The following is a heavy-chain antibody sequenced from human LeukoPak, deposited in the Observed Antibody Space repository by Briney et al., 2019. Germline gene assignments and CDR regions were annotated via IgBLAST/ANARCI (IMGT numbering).Heavy chain of an antibody. D-gene: IGHD5/OR15-5a*01. J-gene: IGHJ1*01. CDR2: IKQDGSEK. V-gene: IGHV3-7*01. Sequence: GGSLRLSSAASGFTFSSYWMSWVRLAPGKGLEWVANIKQDGSEKYYVDSVRGRFSISRDNSKNSLYLQMNSLRADDTAVYYCARVITVYNVYEVVAEYFQYWGQGTLVTVSS. CDR1: GFTFSSYW. CDR3: ARVITVYNVYEVVAEYFQY.